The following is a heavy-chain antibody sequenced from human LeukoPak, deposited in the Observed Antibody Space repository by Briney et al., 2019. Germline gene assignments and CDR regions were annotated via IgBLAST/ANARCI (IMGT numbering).Heavy chain of an antibody. J-gene: IGHJ3*02. D-gene: IGHD6-13*01. Sequence: SETLSLTCTVSGGSISSYYWSWIRQPAGKGLEWIGRIYTSGGTNYNPSLKSRVTMPVDTSKNQFSLKLSSVTAADTAVYYCARDQHSSSWYWGWAFDIWGQGTMVTVSS. V-gene: IGHV4-4*07. CDR3: ARDQHSSSWYWGWAFDI. CDR1: GGSISSYY. CDR2: IYTSGGT.